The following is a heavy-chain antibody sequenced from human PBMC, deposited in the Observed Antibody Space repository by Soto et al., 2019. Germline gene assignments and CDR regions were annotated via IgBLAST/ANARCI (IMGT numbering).Heavy chain of an antibody. CDR1: GFTFSNAW. J-gene: IGHJ4*02. V-gene: IGHV3-15*01. D-gene: IGHD5-12*01. CDR2: IKSKTDGGTN. CDR3: TTDGGYDSGGDY. Sequence: EVQLVESGGGLVKPGGSLRLSCAASGFTFSNAWMSWVRQAPGKGLEWVGRIKSKTDGGTNDYAAPVKGRFTISRDDSKNTLYLQMNSLKTEDTAVYYCTTDGGYDSGGDYWGQGTLGTVSS.